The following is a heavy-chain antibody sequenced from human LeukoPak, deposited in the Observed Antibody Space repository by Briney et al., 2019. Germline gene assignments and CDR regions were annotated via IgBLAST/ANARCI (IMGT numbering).Heavy chain of an antibody. CDR1: GFSFNAHS. V-gene: IGHV3-21*06. CDR3: ARDRALTGTSSSSLDY. D-gene: IGHD6-6*01. Sequence: GGSLRLSCAASGFSFNAHSMNWVRQAPGKGLEWVSSISSTTTYICHADSVKGRFTISRDNFKNLLYLQVDGLRVDDTAVYYCARDRALTGTSSSSLDYWGQGTLVTVSS. J-gene: IGHJ4*02. CDR2: ISSTTTYI.